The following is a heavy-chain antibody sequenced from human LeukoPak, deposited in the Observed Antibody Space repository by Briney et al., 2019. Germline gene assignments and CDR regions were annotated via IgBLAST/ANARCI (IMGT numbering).Heavy chain of an antibody. J-gene: IGHJ5*02. CDR3: AKTRSSPSWFDP. Sequence: SETLSLTCTVSGGPISSSYWSWIRQPAGKGLEWIGRIYTNGGINYNPSLKIRVTISFDKSQNQLSLRLSSVTAADTAVYYCAKTRSSPSWFDPWGQGTLVTVSS. CDR1: GGPISSSY. V-gene: IGHV4-4*07. CDR2: IYTNGGI.